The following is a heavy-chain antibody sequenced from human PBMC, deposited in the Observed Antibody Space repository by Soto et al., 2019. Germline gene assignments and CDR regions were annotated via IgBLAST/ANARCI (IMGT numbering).Heavy chain of an antibody. Sequence: EVQLVESGGGLVQPGGSLRLSCAASGFTFSDHYMDWVRQAPGKGLEWIAGIKNKPKSYTTQYAASVKGRFTISRDDSINSLHLQMESLRADDTAVYYCARYIVATKYLDYWGQGTLVTVSS. J-gene: IGHJ4*02. V-gene: IGHV3-72*01. CDR2: IKNKPKSYTT. D-gene: IGHD5-12*01. CDR3: ARYIVATKYLDY. CDR1: GFTFSDHY.